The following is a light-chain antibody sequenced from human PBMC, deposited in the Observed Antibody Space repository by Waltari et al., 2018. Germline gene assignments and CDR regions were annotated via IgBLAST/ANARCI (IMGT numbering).Light chain of an antibody. J-gene: IGKJ5*01. V-gene: IGKV1-33*01. CDR3: QKYDNLRQLH. Sequence: DIQMTQSPSSLSASVGDRVTITCQESQDISNYLNWYQQKPGKAPKLLIYDETNLETGVQSRFSGSGSGTDFTFTSSSLQPEDITTSDCQKYDNLRQLHFREGPRLEIK. CDR1: QDISNY. CDR2: DET.